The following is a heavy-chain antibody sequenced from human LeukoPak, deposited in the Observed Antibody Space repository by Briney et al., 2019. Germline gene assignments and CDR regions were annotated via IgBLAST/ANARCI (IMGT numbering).Heavy chain of an antibody. CDR2: VHLSGRT. V-gene: IGHV4-4*02. Sequence: PSETLSLTCGVSGGSISTTNWWTWVRQPPGEGLEWIGEVHLSGRTHYDPSLESRVTMSVDMSENHISLRLTSVTAADTAVYYCARHFPHMDYSGWKQGWFDPWGQGTLVTVSS. CDR1: GGSISTTNW. J-gene: IGHJ5*02. CDR3: ARHFPHMDYSGWKQGWFDP. D-gene: IGHD6-19*01.